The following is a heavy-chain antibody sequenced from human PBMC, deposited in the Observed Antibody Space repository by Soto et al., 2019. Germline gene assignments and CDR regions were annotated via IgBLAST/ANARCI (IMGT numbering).Heavy chain of an antibody. V-gene: IGHV3-23*01. D-gene: IGHD6-13*01. CDR3: AKSTQSIAAAGPYFDY. Sequence: GGSLRLSCAASGFTFSSYAMSWVRQAPGKGLEWVSAISGSGGSTYYADSVKGRFTISRDNSKNTLYLQMNSLRAEDTAVYYCAKSTQSIAAAGPYFDYWGQGTLVTVSS. J-gene: IGHJ4*02. CDR2: ISGSGGST. CDR1: GFTFSSYA.